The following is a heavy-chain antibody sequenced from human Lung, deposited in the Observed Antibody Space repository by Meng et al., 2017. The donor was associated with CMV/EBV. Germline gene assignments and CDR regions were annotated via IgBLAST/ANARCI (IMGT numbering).Heavy chain of an antibody. D-gene: IGHD2-15*01. Sequence: ASVKVSCKASGYNFTGYYMHWVRQDPGQGLEWMGWINPNSGDTNYAQKFQGRVTMTGDTSITTAYMELSRLRSDDMAVYYCARVKRYCTGGSCSSTGYYGMDVWGQGTTVTVSS. CDR3: ARVKRYCTGGSCSSTGYYGMDV. J-gene: IGHJ6*02. CDR1: GYNFTGYY. CDR2: INPNSGDT. V-gene: IGHV1-2*02.